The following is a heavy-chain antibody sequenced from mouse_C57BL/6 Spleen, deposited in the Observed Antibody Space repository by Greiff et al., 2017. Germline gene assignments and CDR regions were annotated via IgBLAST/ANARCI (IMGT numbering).Heavy chain of an antibody. J-gene: IGHJ3*01. Sequence: VQLQQPGAELVKPGASVKLSCKASGYTFTSYWMQWVKQRPGQGLEWIGEIDPSDSYTNYNQKFKGKATLTVDTSSSTAYMQLSSLTSEDSAVYYCARQRNWDAWFAYWGQGTLVTVSA. D-gene: IGHD4-1*01. CDR3: ARQRNWDAWFAY. V-gene: IGHV1-50*01. CDR1: GYTFTSYW. CDR2: IDPSDSYT.